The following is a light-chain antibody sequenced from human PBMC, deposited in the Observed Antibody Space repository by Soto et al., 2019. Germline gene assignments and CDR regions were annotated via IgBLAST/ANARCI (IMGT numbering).Light chain of an antibody. CDR1: QSVSSSY. CDR2: GAS. Sequence: IVFTQSPCTLSLSPGERATLSCRASQSVSSSYLAWYQQKPGQAPRLLIYGASSRATGIPDRFSGSGSGTDFTLTISRLEPEDFAVYYCQQYGSSPPITFGQGTKVDIK. V-gene: IGKV3-20*01. J-gene: IGKJ1*01. CDR3: QQYGSSPPIT.